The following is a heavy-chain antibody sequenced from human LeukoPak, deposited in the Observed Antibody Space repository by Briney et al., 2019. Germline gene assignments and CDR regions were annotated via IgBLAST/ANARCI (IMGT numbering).Heavy chain of an antibody. CDR2: IDSSGGYM. V-gene: IGHV3-21*06. CDR3: LRGDRRDY. J-gene: IGHJ4*02. CDR1: GLTFNTYS. Sequence: GGSLRLSCEASGLTFNTYSMYWARQAPEKGLEWVSSIDSSGGYMFYADSVKGRFIISGDNAKDSLYLQMNSLRVEDTAVYYCLRGDRRDYWGQGTLVTVSS.